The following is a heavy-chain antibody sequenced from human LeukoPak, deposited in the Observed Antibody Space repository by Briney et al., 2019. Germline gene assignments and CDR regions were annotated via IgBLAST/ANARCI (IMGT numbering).Heavy chain of an antibody. CDR2: IYYNGRT. CDR1: GGSITSSNHY. V-gene: IGHV4-39*01. Sequence: PSETLSFTCTVSGGSITSSNHYWGWIRQPPGKGLEWIGSIYYNGRTYYNPSLKSRVTIFTDTSKNQFSLKMSSVTAADTAVYYCARHCRPFGGVWNYYYYMDVWGKGTTVNVSS. D-gene: IGHD3-16*01. CDR3: ARHCRPFGGVWNYYYYMDV. J-gene: IGHJ6*03.